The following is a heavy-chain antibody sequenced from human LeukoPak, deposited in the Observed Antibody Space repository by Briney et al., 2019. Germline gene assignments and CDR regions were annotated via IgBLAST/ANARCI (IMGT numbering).Heavy chain of an antibody. V-gene: IGHV1-69-2*01. Sequence: ASVKVSCKVSGYTLTDYYMHWVQQAPGKGLEWMGLVDPEDGETIYAEKFQGRVTITADTSTDTAYMELSSLRSEDTAVYYCATSGDYDSSGYRIFDYWGQGTLVTVSS. J-gene: IGHJ4*02. CDR3: ATSGDYDSSGYRIFDY. CDR1: GYTLTDYY. CDR2: VDPEDGET. D-gene: IGHD3-22*01.